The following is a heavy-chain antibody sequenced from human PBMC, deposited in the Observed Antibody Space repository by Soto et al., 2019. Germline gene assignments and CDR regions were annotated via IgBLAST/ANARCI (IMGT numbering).Heavy chain of an antibody. CDR2: INHSGST. V-gene: IGHV4-34*01. CDR3: ARANSGYSYPFRN. Sequence: SETLSLTCAVYGGSFSGYYWSWVRQPPGKGLEWIGEINHSGSTNYNPSLKSRVTISVDTSKNQFSLKLSSVTAADTAVYYCARANSGYSYPFRNWGQGTLVTVSS. D-gene: IGHD5-18*01. CDR1: GGSFSGYY. J-gene: IGHJ4*02.